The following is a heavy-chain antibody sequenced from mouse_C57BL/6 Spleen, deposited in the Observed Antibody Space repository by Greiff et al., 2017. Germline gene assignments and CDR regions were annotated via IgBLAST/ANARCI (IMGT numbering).Heavy chain of an antibody. V-gene: IGHV5-12*01. D-gene: IGHD4-1*01. Sequence: EVNLVESGGGLVQPGGSLKLSCAASGFTFSDYYMYWVRQTPEKRLEWVAYISNGGGSTYYPDTVKGRFTISRDNAKNTLYLQMSRLKSEDTAMYYCARRGGTGVDYWGQGTTLTVSS. CDR1: GFTFSDYY. CDR3: ARRGGTGVDY. J-gene: IGHJ2*01. CDR2: ISNGGGST.